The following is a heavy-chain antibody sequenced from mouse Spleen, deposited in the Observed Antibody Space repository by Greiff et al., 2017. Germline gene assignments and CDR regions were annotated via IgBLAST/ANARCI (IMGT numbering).Heavy chain of an antibody. V-gene: IGHV5-9-1*01. CDR2: ISSGGSYT. Sequence: EVKLVESGGGLVKPGGSLKLSCAASGFTFSSYAMSWVRQTPEKRLEWVATISSGGSYTYYPDSVKGRFTISRDNAKNTLYLQMSSLRSEDTAMYYCARPGTEDYFDYWGQGTTLTVSS. CDR3: ARPGTEDYFDY. CDR1: GFTFSSYA. J-gene: IGHJ2*01. D-gene: IGHD3-3*01.